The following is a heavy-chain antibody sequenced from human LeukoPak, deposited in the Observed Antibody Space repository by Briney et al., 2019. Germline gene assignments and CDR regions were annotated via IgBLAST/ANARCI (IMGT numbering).Heavy chain of an antibody. D-gene: IGHD3-22*01. CDR3: AIQSSHYDSSGYFDF. CDR1: GYTFTAYY. CDR2: INPNTGGT. Sequence: ASVKVSCKASGYTFTAYYMHWVRQAPGQGLEWMGWINPNTGGTNYAQKFQGRVTMTRDSSISTAYMELSRLRSDDTAVYYCAIQSSHYDSSGYFDFWGQGILVTVSS. J-gene: IGHJ4*02. V-gene: IGHV1-2*02.